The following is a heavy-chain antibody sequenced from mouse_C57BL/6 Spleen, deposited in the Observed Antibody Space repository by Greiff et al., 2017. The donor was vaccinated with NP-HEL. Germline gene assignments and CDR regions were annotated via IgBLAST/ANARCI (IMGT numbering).Heavy chain of an antibody. CDR1: GYTFTSYW. CDR2: IDPSDSYT. J-gene: IGHJ2*01. V-gene: IGHV1-50*01. CDR3: ARKGDYYGTYFDY. D-gene: IGHD1-1*01. Sequence: QVQLQQPGAELVKPGASVKLSCKASGYTFTSYWMQWVKQRPGQGLEWIGEIDPSDSYTNYNQKFKGKATLTVDTSSSTAYMQLSSLTSEDSAVYYCARKGDYYGTYFDYWGQGTTLTVSS.